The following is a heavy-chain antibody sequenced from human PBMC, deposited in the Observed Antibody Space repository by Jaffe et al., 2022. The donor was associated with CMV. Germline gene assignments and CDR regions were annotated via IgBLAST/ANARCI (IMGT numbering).Heavy chain of an antibody. V-gene: IGHV4-39*01. Sequence: QLQLQESGPGLVKPSETLSLTCTVSGGSISSSSYYWGWIRQPPGKGLEWIGSIYYSGSTYYNPSLKSRVTISVDTSKNQFSLKLSSVTAADTAVYYCTRITMIVVVSYPSENFDYWGQGTLVTVSS. J-gene: IGHJ4*02. CDR1: GGSISSSSYY. CDR2: IYYSGST. D-gene: IGHD3-22*01. CDR3: TRITMIVVVSYPSENFDY.